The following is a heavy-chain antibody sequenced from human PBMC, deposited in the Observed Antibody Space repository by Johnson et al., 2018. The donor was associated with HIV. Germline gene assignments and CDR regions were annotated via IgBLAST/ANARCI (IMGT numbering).Heavy chain of an antibody. CDR3: ARGSSGSFDL. CDR2: IYTGSDST. J-gene: IGHJ3*01. V-gene: IGHV3-30*14. CDR1: GFTFSSYA. D-gene: IGHD6-6*01. Sequence: QVQLVESGGGVVQPGRSLRLSCAASGFTFSSYAIHWVRQAPGKGLEWVSVIYTGSDSTSYTDSVKDRFTISRDSSQNAVYLQMSSLRAEDTALYYCARGSSGSFDLWGRGTMVTVSS.